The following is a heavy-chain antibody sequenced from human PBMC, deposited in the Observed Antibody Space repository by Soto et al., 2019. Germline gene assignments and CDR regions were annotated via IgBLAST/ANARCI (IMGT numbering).Heavy chain of an antibody. V-gene: IGHV3-64*01. D-gene: IGHD2-2*01. J-gene: IGHJ4*02. CDR1: GFTFSSYA. CDR3: ARGDCSSPSCYAGILDD. CDR2: ISSNGGST. Sequence: EVQLVESGGGLVQPGGSLRLSCAASGFTFSSYAMHWVRQAPGKGLEYVSAISSNGGSTYYANSVKGRFTISRDNSKNTGYLQMGSLRAEDMAVYYCARGDCSSPSCYAGILDDWGQGTLVTVSS.